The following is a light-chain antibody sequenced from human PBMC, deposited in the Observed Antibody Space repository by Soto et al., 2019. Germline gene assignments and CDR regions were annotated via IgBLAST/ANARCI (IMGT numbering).Light chain of an antibody. V-gene: IGLV1-44*01. CDR1: SSNIESKT. CDR2: SNN. Sequence: QSVLTQPHSASGTPGQSVTTSCSCSSSNIESKTVNWYQHLTGTAPKLLIYSNNQRPSSVPGRFSVSKSDTSASLAISGLESEDEADYYCATWDEGLNGPVFGGGTKLTVL. CDR3: ATWDEGLNGPV. J-gene: IGLJ3*02.